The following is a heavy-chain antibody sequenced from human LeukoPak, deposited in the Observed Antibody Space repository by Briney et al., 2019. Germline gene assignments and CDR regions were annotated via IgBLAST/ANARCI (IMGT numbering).Heavy chain of an antibody. CDR1: GGSFSGYY. D-gene: IGHD2-15*01. Sequence: SETLSLNCAVYGGSFSGYYWSWIRQPPGKGLEWIGEINHSGSTNYNPSLKSRVTISVDTSKNQFSLKLSSVTAADTAVYYCARGDIVVVVAGFDPWGQGTLGTVSS. J-gene: IGHJ5*02. CDR3: ARGDIVVVVAGFDP. V-gene: IGHV4-34*01. CDR2: INHSGST.